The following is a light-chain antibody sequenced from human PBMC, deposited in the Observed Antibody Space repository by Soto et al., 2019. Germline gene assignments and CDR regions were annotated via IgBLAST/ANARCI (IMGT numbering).Light chain of an antibody. Sequence: SYELTQPPSVSVAPGKTASITCGGDNIGSKSVHWYQQKPGQAPVLVINHDSDRPSGIPERFSGSNYRNTATLTISRVEAGDEADYYCQVWDSSSDHPVFGGGTKLTVL. CDR2: HDS. V-gene: IGLV3-21*04. CDR3: QVWDSSSDHPV. CDR1: NIGSKS. J-gene: IGLJ2*01.